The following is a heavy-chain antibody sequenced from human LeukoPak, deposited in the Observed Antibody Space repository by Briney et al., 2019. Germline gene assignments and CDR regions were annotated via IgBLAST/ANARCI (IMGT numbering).Heavy chain of an antibody. CDR3: AMTY. CDR2: IYGNAGRT. J-gene: IGHJ4*02. CDR1: GFTFSSHA. V-gene: IGHV3-23*01. Sequence: GGSLRLSCAASGFTFSSHAMNWVRQAPGKGLEWVSGIYGNAGRTFYAGSVKGRFTISRDNSKNTLYLQMNSLRAEDTAVYYCAMTYWGQGTLVTVSS.